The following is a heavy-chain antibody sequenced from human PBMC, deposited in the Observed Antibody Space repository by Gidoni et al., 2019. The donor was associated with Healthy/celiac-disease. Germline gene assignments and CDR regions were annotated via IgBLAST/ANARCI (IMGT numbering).Heavy chain of an antibody. CDR3: AKEGSSGWCFDY. Sequence: QVQLVESGGCVVQPGRSLSLSCAASGFTFSSYGMPWLRQAPGKGLEWVAVISYDGSNKYYADSVKGRFTISRDNSKNTLYLQMNSLRAEDTAVYYCAKEGSSGWCFDYWGQGTLVTVSS. CDR1: GFTFSSYG. D-gene: IGHD6-19*01. J-gene: IGHJ4*02. V-gene: IGHV3-30*18. CDR2: ISYDGSNK.